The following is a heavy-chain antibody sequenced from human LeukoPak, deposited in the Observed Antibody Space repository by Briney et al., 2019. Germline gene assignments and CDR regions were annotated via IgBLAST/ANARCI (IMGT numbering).Heavy chain of an antibody. Sequence: QPGGSLRLSCAASGFTVSNIYMTWVRQAPGKGLEWVSVIYSGGDTYYAESVKGRFTISRDNSKNTLYLEMNSLRAEDTAVYYCARDGVYYCDSSGYSHFDYWGEGTLVTVSS. J-gene: IGHJ4*02. D-gene: IGHD3-22*01. V-gene: IGHV3-66*02. CDR3: ARDGVYYCDSSGYSHFDY. CDR1: GFTVSNIY. CDR2: IYSGGDT.